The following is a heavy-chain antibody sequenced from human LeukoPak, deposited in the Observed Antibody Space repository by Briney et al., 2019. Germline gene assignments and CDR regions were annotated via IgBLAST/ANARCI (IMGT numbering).Heavy chain of an antibody. J-gene: IGHJ4*02. D-gene: IGHD4-17*01. CDR1: GFTVSSNY. CDR3: ARESKYGDFDY. V-gene: IGHV3-53*01. Sequence: GGSLRLSCAASGFTVSSNYMSWVRQAPGKGLEWVSVIYSGGSTYYADSVKGRFTISRDNSKNTLYLQMNSLRAEDTAVYYCARESKYGDFDYWGQGTLVTVSS. CDR2: IYSGGST.